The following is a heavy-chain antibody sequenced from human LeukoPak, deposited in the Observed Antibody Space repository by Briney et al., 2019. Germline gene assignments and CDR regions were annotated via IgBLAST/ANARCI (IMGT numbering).Heavy chain of an antibody. CDR2: IYHSGST. CDR3: ARSSITIFGVVNYFDY. D-gene: IGHD3-3*01. CDR1: GGSISSGGYS. V-gene: IGHV4-30-2*01. Sequence: SETLSLTCAVSGGSISSGGYSWSWIRQPPGKGLEWIGYIYHSGSTYYNPSLKSRVTISVDRSKNQFSLKLSSVTAADTAVYYCARSSITIFGVVNYFDYWGQGTLVTVSS. J-gene: IGHJ4*02.